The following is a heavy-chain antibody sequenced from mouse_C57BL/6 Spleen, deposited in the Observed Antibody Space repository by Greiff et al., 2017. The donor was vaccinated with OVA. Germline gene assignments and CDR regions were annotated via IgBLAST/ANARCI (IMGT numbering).Heavy chain of an antibody. Sequence: EVQGVESGGGLVQPGGSLSLSCAASGFTFTDYYMSWVRQPPGKALEWLGFIRNKANGYTTEYSASVKCRFTISRDNSQSILYRQMNALRAEDSATYYCARYWDYAMDYWGQGTSVTVSS. V-gene: IGHV7-3*01. J-gene: IGHJ4*01. CDR1: GFTFTDYY. CDR2: IRNKANGYTT. CDR3: ARYWDYAMDY.